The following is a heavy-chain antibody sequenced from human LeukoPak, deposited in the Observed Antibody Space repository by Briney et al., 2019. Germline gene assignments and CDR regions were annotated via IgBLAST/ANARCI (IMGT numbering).Heavy chain of an antibody. CDR2: IYYSGST. J-gene: IGHJ4*02. Sequence: SETLSLTCTVSGGSISSSSYYWGWIRQPPGKGLECIGSIYYSGSTYYNPSLKSRVTISVDTSKNQFSLKLSSVTAADTAVYYCARHSRTRGLRGYYFDYWGQGTLVTVSS. CDR1: GGSISSSSYY. CDR3: ARHSRTRGLRGYYFDY. V-gene: IGHV4-39*01. D-gene: IGHD1-1*01.